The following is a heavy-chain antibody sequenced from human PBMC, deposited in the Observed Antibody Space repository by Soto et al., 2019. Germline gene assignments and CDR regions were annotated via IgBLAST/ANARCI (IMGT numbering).Heavy chain of an antibody. CDR1: GGTFSSNT. Sequence: QVQLVQSGAEVKKPGSSVKVSCKASGGTFSSNTVSWVRQAPGQGVEWMGRIIPMLGITTYTQKLQGRVTISADKSTSTAYMFLGSLTYDDTAVYYCTIHTPVDAFEIWGQGTMVTVSS. CDR3: TIHTPVDAFEI. V-gene: IGHV1-69*02. CDR2: IIPMLGIT. J-gene: IGHJ3*02.